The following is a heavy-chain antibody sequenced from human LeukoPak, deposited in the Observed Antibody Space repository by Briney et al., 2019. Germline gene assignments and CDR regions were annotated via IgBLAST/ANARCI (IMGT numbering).Heavy chain of an antibody. CDR3: ATIAVGLPGDY. CDR2: ISAYNGNT. V-gene: IGHV1-18*04. J-gene: IGHJ4*02. Sequence: ASVKVSCKASGYTFTGYYMHWVRQAPGQGLEWMGWISAYNGNTNYAQKLQGRVTMTTDTSTSTAYMELRSLRSDDTAVYYCATIAVGLPGDYWGQGTLVTVSS. CDR1: GYTFTGYY. D-gene: IGHD6-19*01.